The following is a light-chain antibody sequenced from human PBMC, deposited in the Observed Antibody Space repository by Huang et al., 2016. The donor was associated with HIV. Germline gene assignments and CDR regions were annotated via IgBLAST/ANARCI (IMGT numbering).Light chain of an antibody. CDR3: QQRISWPPSYT. CDR1: QSVSSY. Sequence: DIVLTQSPATLSLSPGDRATLSCRASQSVSSYFAWYQQTPGQAPRLLIYATSNRATGVPARFSGSGSGTDFTLTISSLEPEDFANYYCQQRISWPPSYTFGQGTKVEI. J-gene: IGKJ2*01. V-gene: IGKV3-11*01. CDR2: ATS.